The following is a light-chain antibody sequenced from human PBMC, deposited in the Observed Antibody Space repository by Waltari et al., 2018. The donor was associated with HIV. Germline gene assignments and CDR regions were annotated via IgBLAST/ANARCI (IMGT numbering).Light chain of an antibody. CDR2: RNK. CDR3: DAWDDSLSGRV. CDR1: RSNIGNND. J-gene: IGLJ3*02. V-gene: IGLV1-47*01. Sequence: QSVLTQPPSASGTPGQRVTISCSGSRSNIGNNDVYWFQQLPGSAPKLLIYRNKQRPAGVPDRVKGSESGTSVSLAISGLRSEDEADYDCDAWDDSLSGRVFGGGTKLTVL.